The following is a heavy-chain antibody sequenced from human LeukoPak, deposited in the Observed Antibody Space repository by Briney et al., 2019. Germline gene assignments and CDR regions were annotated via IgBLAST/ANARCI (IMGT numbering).Heavy chain of an antibody. J-gene: IGHJ3*02. CDR2: IKQEGSEK. D-gene: IGHD4-23*01. Sequence: GGSLRLSCAASGFTFSSYWMSWVRQAPGKGLEWVANIKQEGSEKYYVDSVKGRFTISRDNAKNSLYLQMNSLRAEDTAVYYCARVIRWYRRDAFDIWGQGTMVTVSS. CDR1: GFTFSSYW. CDR3: ARVIRWYRRDAFDI. V-gene: IGHV3-7*01.